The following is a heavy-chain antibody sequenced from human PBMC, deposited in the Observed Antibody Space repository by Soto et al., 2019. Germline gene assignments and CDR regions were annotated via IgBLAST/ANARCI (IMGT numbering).Heavy chain of an antibody. D-gene: IGHD6-19*01. CDR3: ARDLLSKAVAVSFDYYYGMDV. CDR1: GGTFSSYA. Sequence: ASVKVSCKASGGTFSSYAISWVRQAPGQGLEWMGGIIPIFGTANYAQKFQGRVTITADKSTSTAYMELSSLRSEDTAVYYCARDLLSKAVAVSFDYYYGMDVWGKGTTVTVSS. J-gene: IGHJ6*04. CDR2: IIPIFGTA. V-gene: IGHV1-69*06.